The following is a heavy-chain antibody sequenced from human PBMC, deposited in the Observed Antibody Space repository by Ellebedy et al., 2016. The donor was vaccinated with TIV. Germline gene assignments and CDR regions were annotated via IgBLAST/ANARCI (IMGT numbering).Heavy chain of an antibody. J-gene: IGHJ4*02. CDR2: INTDGSTT. V-gene: IGHV3-74*01. Sequence: GESLKISCAGSGFTLSSYWMHWVRQDPVKGLVWVSSINTDGSTTRYADSVEGRFTISRDNAKNTLYLQMNSLRAEDTALYYCAKGQYSDFWSGYFFYWGQGTLVTVSS. CDR3: AKGQYSDFWSGYFFY. D-gene: IGHD3-3*01. CDR1: GFTLSSYW.